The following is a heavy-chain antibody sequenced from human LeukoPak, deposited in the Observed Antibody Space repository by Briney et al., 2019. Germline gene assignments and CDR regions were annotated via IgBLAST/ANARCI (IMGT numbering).Heavy chain of an antibody. J-gene: IGHJ4*02. Sequence: SETLSLTYTVSGGSISSSSYYWGWIRQPPGKGLEWIGSIYYSGSTYYNPSLKSRVTISVDTSKNQFSLKLNSVTAADTAVYYCARVPTVTFFDYWGQGTLVTVSS. CDR1: GGSISSSSYY. V-gene: IGHV4-39*07. D-gene: IGHD4-17*01. CDR2: IYYSGST. CDR3: ARVPTVTFFDY.